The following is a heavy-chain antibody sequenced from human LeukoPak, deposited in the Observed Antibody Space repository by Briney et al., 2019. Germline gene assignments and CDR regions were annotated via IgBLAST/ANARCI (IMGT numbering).Heavy chain of an antibody. CDR1: GDSISTYY. CDR3: ARSYGGNPDY. J-gene: IGHJ4*02. Sequence: SETLSLTCTVSGDSISTYYWSWIRQPPGKGLEWIGYIYYTGSTNYNPSLKSRVTISVGTSKNQFSLKLSSVTAADTAVYYCARSYGGNPDYWGQGTLVTVSS. CDR2: IYYTGST. D-gene: IGHD4-23*01. V-gene: IGHV4-59*08.